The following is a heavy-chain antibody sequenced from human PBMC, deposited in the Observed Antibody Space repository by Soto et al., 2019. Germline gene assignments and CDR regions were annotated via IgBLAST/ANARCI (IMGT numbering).Heavy chain of an antibody. V-gene: IGHV4-59*12. CDR3: ARGTYCSSTSCYTD. Sequence: PSETLSLTCTVSGGSISSYYWSWIRQPPGKGLEWIGYIYYSGSTNYNPSLKSRVTISVDTSKNQFSLKLSSVTAADTAVYYCARGTYCSSTSCYTDWGRGTLVTVSS. CDR2: IYYSGST. J-gene: IGHJ4*02. CDR1: GGSISSYY. D-gene: IGHD2-2*02.